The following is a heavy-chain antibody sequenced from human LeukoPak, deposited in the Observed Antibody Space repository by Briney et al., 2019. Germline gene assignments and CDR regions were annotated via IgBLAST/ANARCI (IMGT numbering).Heavy chain of an antibody. CDR1: GGSIASSSNY. J-gene: IGHJ5*02. D-gene: IGHD3-10*01. CDR2: IYTSRST. V-gene: IGHV4-61*02. Sequence: PSETLSLTCTVSGGSIASSSNYWVWIRQPPGEELEWIGRIYTSRSTNYNPSLKSRVTISVDTSKNQFSKLSSVTAADTAVYYCARAGPNYYGAFDPWGQGTLVTVSS. CDR3: ARAGPNYYGAFDP.